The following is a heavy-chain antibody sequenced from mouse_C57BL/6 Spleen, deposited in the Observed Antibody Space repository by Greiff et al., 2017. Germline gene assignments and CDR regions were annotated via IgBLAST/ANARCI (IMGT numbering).Heavy chain of an antibody. J-gene: IGHJ1*03. Sequence: EVMLVESGGDLVKPGGSLKLSCAASGFTFSSYGMSWVRQTPDKRLEWVATISSGGSYTYYPDSVKGRFTISRDNAKNTLYLQMSSLKSEDTAMYYCARPTMVTTGWYFDVWGTGTTVTVSS. D-gene: IGHD2-2*01. CDR2: ISSGGSYT. V-gene: IGHV5-6*02. CDR1: GFTFSSYG. CDR3: ARPTMVTTGWYFDV.